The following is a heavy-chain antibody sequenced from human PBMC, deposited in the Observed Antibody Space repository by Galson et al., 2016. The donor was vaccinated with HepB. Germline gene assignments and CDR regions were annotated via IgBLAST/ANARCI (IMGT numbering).Heavy chain of an antibody. V-gene: IGHV4-59*01. CDR1: GDSLKTYY. D-gene: IGHD3-3*01. CDR2: TYSGGAN. Sequence: SETLSLTCTVSGDSLKTYYWSWVRQPPGKRLEWIGYTYSGGANAYNPSLKSRATISVDTSKKQFSLTLNSVTAADTATYYCTTGPLHDFSSDYDSGWGQGIPVSVSS. CDR3: TTGPLHDFSSDYDSG. J-gene: IGHJ4*02.